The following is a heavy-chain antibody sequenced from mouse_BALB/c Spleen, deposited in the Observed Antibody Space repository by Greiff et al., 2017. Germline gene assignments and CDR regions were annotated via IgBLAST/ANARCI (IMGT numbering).Heavy chain of an antibody. CDR3: ARGYDGSSPAWFAY. V-gene: IGHV3-1*02. D-gene: IGHD1-1*01. Sequence: EVQLQQSGPDLVKPSQSLSLTCTVTGYSITSGYSWHWPRQFPGNKLEWMGYIHYSGSTNYNPSLKSRISITRDTSKNQFFLQLNSVTTEDTATYNGARGYDGSSPAWFAYWGQGTLVTVSA. CDR2: IHYSGST. CDR1: GYSITSGYS. J-gene: IGHJ3*01.